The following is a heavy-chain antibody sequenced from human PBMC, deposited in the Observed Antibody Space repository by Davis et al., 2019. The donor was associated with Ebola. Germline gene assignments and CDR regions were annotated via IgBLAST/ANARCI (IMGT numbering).Heavy chain of an antibody. CDR2: INPNSGGT. CDR3: ARVGKVERGSDGYGMDV. V-gene: IGHV1-2*02. J-gene: IGHJ6*02. CDR1: GYTFTGYY. D-gene: IGHD1-26*01. Sequence: ASVKVSCKASGYTFTGYYMHWVRQAPGQGLEWMGWINPNSGGTNYAQKFQGRVTMTRDTSISTAYMEVSRLRSDDTAMYYCARVGKVERGSDGYGMDVWGRGTTVTVS.